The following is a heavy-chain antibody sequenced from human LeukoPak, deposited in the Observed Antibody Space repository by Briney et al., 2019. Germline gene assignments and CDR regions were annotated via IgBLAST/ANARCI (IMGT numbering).Heavy chain of an antibody. J-gene: IGHJ4*02. V-gene: IGHV3-66*01. CDR1: GFTVSSNY. Sequence: GGSLRLSCAASGFTVSSNYMNWVRQAPGKGLEWVSVIYSGGNTYHADSVKGRFTISRDSSKNTVYLQMNSLRAEDTAVYYCASYGGNSNWGQGTLVTVSS. CDR3: ASYGGNSN. CDR2: IYSGGNT. D-gene: IGHD4-23*01.